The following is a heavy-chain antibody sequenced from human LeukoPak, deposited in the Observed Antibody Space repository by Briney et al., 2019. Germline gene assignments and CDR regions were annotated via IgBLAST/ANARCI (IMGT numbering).Heavy chain of an antibody. D-gene: IGHD5-18*01. Sequence: ASVKVSCKASGYTFTSYGISWVRQAPGQGLEWMGWISAYNGNTNYAQKLQGRVTMTTDTSTSTAYMELRSLRSDDTAVYYCARNSVGYSYLNYYFDYWGQGTLVTVSS. CDR1: GYTFTSYG. V-gene: IGHV1-18*01. CDR3: ARNSVGYSYLNYYFDY. J-gene: IGHJ4*02. CDR2: ISAYNGNT.